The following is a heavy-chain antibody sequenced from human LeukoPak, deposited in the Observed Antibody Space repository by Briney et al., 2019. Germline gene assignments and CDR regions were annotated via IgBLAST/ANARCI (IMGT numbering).Heavy chain of an antibody. V-gene: IGHV4-59*01. J-gene: IGHJ5*02. D-gene: IGHD3-10*01. CDR3: TRGKLPSFSMVRGVRHTNWFDT. Sequence: PSETLSLTCTVSGGSISSYYWNWIRQPPGKGLEWIGFFYYSGRTSYNPSLKSRVTISGDTSKNQFSLRLSSVTAADTAMYYCTRGKLPSFSMVRGVRHTNWFDTWGQGTLVTVPS. CDR2: FYYSGRT. CDR1: GGSISSYY.